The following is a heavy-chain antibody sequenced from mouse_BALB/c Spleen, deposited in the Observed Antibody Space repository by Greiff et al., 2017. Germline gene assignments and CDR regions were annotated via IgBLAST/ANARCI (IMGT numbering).Heavy chain of an antibody. V-gene: IGHV7-1*02. CDR3: ARSTMITTCDY. Sequence: EVKLMESGGGLVQPGGSLRLSCATSGFTFSDFYMEWVRQPPGKRLEWIAASRNKANDYTTEYSASVKGRFIVSRDTSQSILYLQMNALRAEDTAIYYCARSTMITTCDYWGQGTTLTVSS. CDR1: GFTFSDFY. D-gene: IGHD2-4*01. CDR2: SRNKANDYTT. J-gene: IGHJ2*01.